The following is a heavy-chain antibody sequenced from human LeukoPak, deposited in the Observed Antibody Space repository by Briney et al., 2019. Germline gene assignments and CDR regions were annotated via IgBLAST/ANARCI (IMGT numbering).Heavy chain of an antibody. CDR2: TWFDARDE. V-gene: IGHV3-33*01. Sequence: GRSLRLSCVASGFTSSGYGMQWVRQAPGAGLQLVAATWFDARDEYHTDSVKGRFTISRDNFKDTLYLQMNSLTVEDTAVYYCARDFYYGSGSYRSVGRYYYYMDVWGKGTTVTVSS. CDR1: GFTSSGYG. J-gene: IGHJ6*03. D-gene: IGHD3-10*01. CDR3: ARDFYYGSGSYRSVGRYYYYMDV.